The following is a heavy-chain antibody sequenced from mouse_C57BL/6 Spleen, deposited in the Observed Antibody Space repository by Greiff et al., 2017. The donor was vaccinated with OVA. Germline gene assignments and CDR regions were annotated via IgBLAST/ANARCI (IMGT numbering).Heavy chain of an antibody. J-gene: IGHJ4*01. Sequence: QVQLQQPGAELVKPGASVKLSCKASGYTFTSYWMQWVKQRPGQGLEWIGEIDPSDSYTNYNQKFKGKPTLTGDTSSSTAYMQLSSLTSEDSAVYYCARAGPDYWGQGTSVTVTS. CDR1: GYTFTSYW. V-gene: IGHV1-50*01. CDR3: ARAGPDY. CDR2: IDPSDSYT.